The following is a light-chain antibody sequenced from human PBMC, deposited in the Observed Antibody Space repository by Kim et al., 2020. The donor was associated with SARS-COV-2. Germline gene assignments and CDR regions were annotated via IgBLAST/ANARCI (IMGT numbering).Light chain of an antibody. V-gene: IGKV1-5*03. CDR2: NAF. Sequence: ASVGDRATNPARAIQRINNWLAWYQQKPGKAPKVLIYNAFNLEGGVPSRFSGSGSGTEFTLTISSLQPDDFATYYCQHYSTFSPTFGQGTKVDIK. CDR3: QHYSTFSPT. CDR1: QRINNW. J-gene: IGKJ1*01.